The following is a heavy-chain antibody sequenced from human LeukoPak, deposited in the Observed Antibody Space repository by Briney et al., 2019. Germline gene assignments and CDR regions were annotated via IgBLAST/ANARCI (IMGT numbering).Heavy chain of an antibody. CDR2: IYYTGST. J-gene: IGHJ4*02. V-gene: IGHV4-59*01. Sequence: SETLTLTCTVSGGSISPNYWSWIRRPPGKGLEWIGYIYYTGSTNYNPSLKSRVTISVDTSKNQFSLKLSSVTAADTAVYYCARVHYDILTGYYVFDSWGQGTLVTVSS. CDR3: ARVHYDILTGYYVFDS. CDR1: GGSISPNY. D-gene: IGHD3-9*01.